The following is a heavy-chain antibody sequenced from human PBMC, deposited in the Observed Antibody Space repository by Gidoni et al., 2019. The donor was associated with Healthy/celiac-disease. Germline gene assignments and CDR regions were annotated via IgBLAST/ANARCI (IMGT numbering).Heavy chain of an antibody. CDR1: GFTFSSYG. V-gene: IGHV3-30*18. Sequence: QVQLVESGGGVVQPRRSLRLTCAASGFTFSSYGMPWGRQAPGKGLEWLAVISYDGSNKYYADSVKGRFTISRDNSKNTLYLQMNSLRAEDTAVYYCAKDWAAAAGTNYWGQGTLVTVSS. J-gene: IGHJ4*02. CDR3: AKDWAAAAGTNY. D-gene: IGHD6-13*01. CDR2: ISYDGSNK.